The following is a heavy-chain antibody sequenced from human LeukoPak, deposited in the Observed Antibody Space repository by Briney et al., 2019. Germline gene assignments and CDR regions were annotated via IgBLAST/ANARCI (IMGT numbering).Heavy chain of an antibody. J-gene: IGHJ3*02. V-gene: IGHV3-23*01. CDR3: AYRGKIAVTTKGAFDI. CDR1: GFTFGSYA. CDR2: ISGNGGDT. Sequence: GGSLRLSCAASGFTFGSYAMHWVRQAPGKGLEGVSLISGNGGDTYHADSVKGRFTISRDNSKKTLYLQMNSLRAEDTAVYYCAYRGKIAVTTKGAFDIWGQGTLVTVSS. D-gene: IGHD4-17*01.